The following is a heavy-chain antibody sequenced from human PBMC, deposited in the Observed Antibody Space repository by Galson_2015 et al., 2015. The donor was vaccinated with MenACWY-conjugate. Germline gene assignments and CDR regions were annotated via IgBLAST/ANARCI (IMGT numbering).Heavy chain of an antibody. Sequence: SLRLSCAASGFTVSSNYMSWVRQAPGKGLEWVSVIYSGGSTYYADSVKGRFTISRDNSKNTLYLQMNSLRAEDTAVYYCANLYCGGDCYSGGAFEIWGQGTMVTVSS. V-gene: IGHV3-53*01. CDR3: ANLYCGGDCYSGGAFEI. D-gene: IGHD2-21*02. CDR1: GFTVSSNY. CDR2: IYSGGST. J-gene: IGHJ3*02.